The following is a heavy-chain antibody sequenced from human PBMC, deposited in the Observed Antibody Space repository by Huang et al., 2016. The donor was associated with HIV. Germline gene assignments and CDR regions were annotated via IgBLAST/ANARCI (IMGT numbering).Heavy chain of an antibody. Sequence: EVQLVESGGGLVKAGGSLRLSCAGSGFTFTNAWLSWVRQAPGKGLEWVGRIKSKLDGGTADYAARVRGRFITSRDDSKHTVHLQMNSLKSEDTGTYYCATDTAGTNDAFNIWGQGTKVTVSS. CDR1: GFTFTNAW. V-gene: IGHV3-15*01. J-gene: IGHJ3*02. CDR3: ATDTAGTNDAFNI. D-gene: IGHD4-17*01. CDR2: IKSKLDGGTA.